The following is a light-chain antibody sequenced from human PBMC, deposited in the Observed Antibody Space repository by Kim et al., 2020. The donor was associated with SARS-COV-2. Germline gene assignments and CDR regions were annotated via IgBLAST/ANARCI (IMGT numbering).Light chain of an antibody. CDR1: SGYSNYK. V-gene: IGLV9-49*01. Sequence: CGLSSGYSNYKVDWYQQRPGRGPRFVMRVGTGGIVGSKGDGIPDRFSVLGSGLNRFLPIKNIQEEDEGDYHCGTDHGSGDNFVWVFGGGTQLTVL. CDR2: VGTGGIVG. CDR3: GTDHGSGDNFVWV. J-gene: IGLJ3*02.